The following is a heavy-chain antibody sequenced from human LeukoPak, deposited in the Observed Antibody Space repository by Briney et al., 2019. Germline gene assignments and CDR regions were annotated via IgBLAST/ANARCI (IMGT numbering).Heavy chain of an antibody. CDR1: GGSISDYY. CDR3: ARHIISSSWYFDL. D-gene: IGHD6-13*01. Sequence: SETLSLTCTVSGGSISDYYWSWIRQPPGKGLEWIGYIYHSGSTNYKSSLKSRVTISVDTSKNQVSLKLSSVTAADTAVYYCARHIISSSWYFDLWGRGTLVTVSS. J-gene: IGHJ2*01. V-gene: IGHV4-59*08. CDR2: IYHSGST.